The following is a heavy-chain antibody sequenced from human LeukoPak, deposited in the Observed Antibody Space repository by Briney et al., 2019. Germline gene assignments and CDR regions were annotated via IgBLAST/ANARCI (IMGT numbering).Heavy chain of an antibody. CDR3: ARVGSGWYVWFDP. CDR2: IYYSGST. CDR1: GGSISSSSYY. Sequence: SETLSLTYTVSGGSISSSSYYWGWIRQPPGKGLEWIGSIYYSGSTYYNPSLKSRVTIPVDTSKNQFSLKLSSVTAADTAVYYCARVGSGWYVWFDPWGQGTLVTVSS. J-gene: IGHJ5*02. V-gene: IGHV4-39*07. D-gene: IGHD6-19*01.